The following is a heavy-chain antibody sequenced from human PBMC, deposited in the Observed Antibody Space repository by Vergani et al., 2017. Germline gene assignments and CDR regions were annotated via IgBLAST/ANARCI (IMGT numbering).Heavy chain of an antibody. CDR1: GGSINSHNYY. CDR3: ARGSCLGGSCYKPLFDY. CDR2: IHTSGST. Sequence: QVQLQESGPGLVKPSQTLSLTCTVPGGSINSHNYYWSWLRQPAGKGLEWIGRIHTSGSTNYNPSLKSRVTMSEDTSKNQFSLNLTSVTAADTAVYFCARGSCLGGSCYKPLFDYWGQGILVTVSS. V-gene: IGHV4-61*02. D-gene: IGHD2-15*01. J-gene: IGHJ4*02.